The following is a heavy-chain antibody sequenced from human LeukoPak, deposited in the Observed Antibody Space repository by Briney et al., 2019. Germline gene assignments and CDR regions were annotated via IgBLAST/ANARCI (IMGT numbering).Heavy chain of an antibody. D-gene: IGHD3-3*01. J-gene: IGHJ4*02. CDR1: GYTFTSYD. CDR2: MNPNSGNT. CDR3: ARGFTIFGVVIIQRADY. V-gene: IGHV1-8*03. Sequence: ASVKVSCKASGYTFTSYDINWVRQATGQGLEWMGWMNPNSGNTGYAQKFQGRVTITRNTSISTAYMELSSLRSEDTAVYYCARGFTIFGVVIIQRADYWGQGTLVTVSP.